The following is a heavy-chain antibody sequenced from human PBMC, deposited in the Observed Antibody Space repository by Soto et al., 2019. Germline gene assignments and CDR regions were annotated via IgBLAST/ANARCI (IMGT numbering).Heavy chain of an antibody. Sequence: PGGSLRLSCAASGFTFSSYAMNWVRQAPGKGLEWVSYISSSSATIYYADSVKGRFTISRDSAKNSLYLQMNSLRAEDTAVYYCARDYGDSQLIRHWGQGTLVTVSS. D-gene: IGHD4-17*01. CDR1: GFTFSSYA. CDR3: ARDYGDSQLIRH. CDR2: ISSSSATI. V-gene: IGHV3-48*01. J-gene: IGHJ4*02.